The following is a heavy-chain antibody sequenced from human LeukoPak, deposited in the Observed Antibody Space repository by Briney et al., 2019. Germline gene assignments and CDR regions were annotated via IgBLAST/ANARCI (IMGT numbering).Heavy chain of an antibody. CDR3: ARVAYGALPDY. D-gene: IGHD4-17*01. J-gene: IGHJ4*02. Sequence: GGSLRLSCAASGFTFSSYAMHWVRQAPGKGLEWVAVISYDGSNKYYADPVKGRFTISRDNPKNTLYLQMNSLRAEDTAVYYCARVAYGALPDYWGQGTLVTVSS. CDR2: ISYDGSNK. CDR1: GFTFSSYA. V-gene: IGHV3-30-3*01.